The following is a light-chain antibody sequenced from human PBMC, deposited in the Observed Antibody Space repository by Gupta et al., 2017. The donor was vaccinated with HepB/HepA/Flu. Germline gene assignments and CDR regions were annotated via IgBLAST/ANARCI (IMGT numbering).Light chain of an antibody. V-gene: IGKV2-28*01. J-gene: IGKJ1*01. CDR1: QSLLHSNGYNY. CDR2: LGS. Sequence: DIVMTQSPLSLPVTPGEPASISCRSSQSLLHSNGYNYLNWYLQKPGQSPQLLIYLGSNRASGVPDRFSGSGSGTHFTLKISRVEAEDVGVYYCKQPLQDPETFGQRTKLEIK. CDR3: KQPLQDPET.